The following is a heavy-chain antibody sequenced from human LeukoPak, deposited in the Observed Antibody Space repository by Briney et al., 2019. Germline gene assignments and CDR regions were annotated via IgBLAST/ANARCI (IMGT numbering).Heavy chain of an antibody. J-gene: IGHJ5*02. CDR1: GDSVSSNSAA. CDR2: TYYRSKWYN. D-gene: IGHD5/OR15-5a*01. CDR3: ARYDRSVGWFDP. V-gene: IGHV6-1*01. Sequence: ASQTLSLTCAISGDSVSSNSAAWNWIRQSPSRGLEWLGRTYYRSKWYNDYAVSVKSRITINPDTSMNQFSLQLNSVTLEDTAVYYCARYDRSVGWFDPWGQGTLVIVSS.